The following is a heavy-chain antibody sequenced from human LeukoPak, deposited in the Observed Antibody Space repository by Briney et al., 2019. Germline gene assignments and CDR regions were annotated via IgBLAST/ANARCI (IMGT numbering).Heavy chain of an antibody. Sequence: SVKVSCKASGGTFSSYTISWVRQAPGQGLEWMGRIIPIFGTANYAQKFQGRVTTTTDESTSTAYMELSSLRSENTAVYFCARGIVGAAGAFDIWGQGTMVTVSS. J-gene: IGHJ3*02. V-gene: IGHV1-69*05. CDR3: ARGIVGAAGAFDI. CDR2: IIPIFGTA. CDR1: GGTFSSYT. D-gene: IGHD1-26*01.